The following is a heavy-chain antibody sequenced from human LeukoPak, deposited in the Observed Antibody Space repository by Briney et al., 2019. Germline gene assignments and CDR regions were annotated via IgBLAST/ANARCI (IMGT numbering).Heavy chain of an antibody. CDR2: INHSGST. V-gene: IGHV4-34*01. Sequence: SETLSLTCAVYGGSFSGYYWSWIRQPPGKGLEWIGEINHSGSTNYNPSLKSRVTISVDTSKNQFSLKLSSVTAADTAVYYCARWYSSSWYYYCGMDVWGQGTTVTVSS. J-gene: IGHJ6*02. CDR1: GGSFSGYY. D-gene: IGHD6-13*01. CDR3: ARWYSSSWYYYCGMDV.